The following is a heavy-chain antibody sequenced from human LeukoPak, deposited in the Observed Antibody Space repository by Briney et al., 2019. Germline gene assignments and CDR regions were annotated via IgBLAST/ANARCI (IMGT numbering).Heavy chain of an antibody. CDR1: GYTFTSYG. D-gene: IGHD2-2*01. J-gene: IGHJ6*02. Sequence: ASVKVSCKASGYTFTSYGISWVRQAPGQGLEWMGWISAYNGNTNYAQQLQGRVTMTTDTSTSTAYMELRSLRSDDTAVYYCARDLGPGNIVVVPAAFNDYYYYYYGMDVWGQGTTVTVSS. CDR3: ARDLGPGNIVVVPAAFNDYYYYYYGMDV. V-gene: IGHV1-18*01. CDR2: ISAYNGNT.